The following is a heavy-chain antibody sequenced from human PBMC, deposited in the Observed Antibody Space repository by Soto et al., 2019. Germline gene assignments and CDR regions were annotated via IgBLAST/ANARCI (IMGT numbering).Heavy chain of an antibody. CDR3: ARDRAYSSTWTYYYYGMDV. D-gene: IGHD6-13*01. CDR1: GYTFSSYG. J-gene: IGHJ6*02. V-gene: IGHV1-18*01. Sequence: GASVKVSCKASGYTFSSYGISWVRQAPGQGLEWMGWISGYNGDANSAQKFRGRVTMTTDKSTNTAYLELRSLSFDDTAVYYCARDRAYSSTWTYYYYGMDVWGQGTTVTVSS. CDR2: ISGYNGDA.